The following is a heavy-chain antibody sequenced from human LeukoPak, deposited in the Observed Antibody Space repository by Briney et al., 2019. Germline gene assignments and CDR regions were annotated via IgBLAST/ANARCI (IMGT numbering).Heavy chain of an antibody. V-gene: IGHV3-7*01. CDR2: IKQDGSEK. CDR1: GFTFSSYW. CDR3: AREGYDFWSGYLSDDYYYYYMDV. J-gene: IGHJ6*03. Sequence: PGGSLRLSCAASGFTFSSYWMSWVRQAPGKGLEWVANIKQDGSEKYYVDSVKGRFTISRDNAKNSLYLQMNSLRAEDTAVYYCAREGYDFWSGYLSDDYYYYYMDVWGKGTTVTVSS. D-gene: IGHD3-3*01.